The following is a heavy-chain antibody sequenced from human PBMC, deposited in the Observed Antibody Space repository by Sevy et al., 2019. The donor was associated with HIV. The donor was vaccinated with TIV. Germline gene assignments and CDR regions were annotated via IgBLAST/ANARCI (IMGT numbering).Heavy chain of an antibody. D-gene: IGHD4-4*01. CDR2: IFWDDEK. J-gene: IGHJ4*02. Sequence: SGPTLVNPAQTLTLTCSFSGFSLNTSGVGVGWIRLPPGKALKWLAIIFWDDEKRYSPPLKNRLTITKDTSKNQVVLTMTNMDPVDTATYYCALFLKGDYTNYFDSWDQGSLVTVSS. CDR1: GFSLNTSGVG. CDR3: ALFLKGDYTNYFDS. V-gene: IGHV2-5*02.